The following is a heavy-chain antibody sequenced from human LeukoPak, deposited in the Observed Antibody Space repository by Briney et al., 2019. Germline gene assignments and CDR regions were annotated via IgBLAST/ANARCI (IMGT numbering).Heavy chain of an antibody. V-gene: IGHV3-74*01. CDR1: GFAFSTST. Sequence: GGSLRLSCAASGFAFSTSTMHWVRQAPGEGLVWVSRINSDDSIINYADSVKGRFTISRDNARNTLYLQMNSLRAEDTAVYYCARAGNYRFDYWGQGTLVTVSS. J-gene: IGHJ4*02. D-gene: IGHD1-7*01. CDR3: ARAGNYRFDY. CDR2: INSDDSII.